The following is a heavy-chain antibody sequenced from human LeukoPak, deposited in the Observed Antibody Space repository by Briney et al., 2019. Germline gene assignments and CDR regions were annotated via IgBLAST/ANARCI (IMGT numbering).Heavy chain of an antibody. CDR2: IYNSGNT. V-gene: IGHV4-59*01. Sequence: PSETLSLTCSVSGGSISSYYWSWIRQSPENGLEWIGYIYNSGNTNYNLFLKSRVTISADTSKNQFSLKLTSVTAADTAVYYRARYRGTYGYYFDYWGQGKLVIVSS. CDR3: ARYRGTYGYYFDY. CDR1: GGSISSYY. J-gene: IGHJ4*02. D-gene: IGHD5-24*01.